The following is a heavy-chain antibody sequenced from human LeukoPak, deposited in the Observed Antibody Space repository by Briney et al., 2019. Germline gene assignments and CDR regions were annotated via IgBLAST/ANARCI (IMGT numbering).Heavy chain of an antibody. CDR3: VRLRRSGDSSGYFSYYDN. CDR1: GFTVSNYY. V-gene: IGHV3-21*01. D-gene: IGHD3-22*01. Sequence: PGGSLRLSCAASGFTVSNYYMTWVRQAPGKGLEWVASVHTVSSYIYYTDSVRGRFTISRDNAKNSVLLQRNSRRADEMAMYYCVRLRRSGDSSGYFSYYDNWGQGTLVTVSS. J-gene: IGHJ4*02. CDR2: VHTVSSYI.